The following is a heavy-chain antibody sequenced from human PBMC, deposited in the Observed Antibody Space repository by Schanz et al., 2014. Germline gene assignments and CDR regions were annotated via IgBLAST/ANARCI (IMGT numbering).Heavy chain of an antibody. CDR3: ATAEDASGSYGLPACGV. CDR2: LDLEDGEI. Sequence: QVQLVQSGAEVKKAGASVKVSCKVSGYTLSKLSIHWVRQAPGKGLECMGGLDLEDGEIVYAEQLKGRVTMTEDTSTDTAYMELSSLRSQDTAVYYCATAEDASGSYGLPACGVWGQGTTVIVSS. D-gene: IGHD3-10*01. J-gene: IGHJ6*02. CDR1: GYTLSKLS. V-gene: IGHV1-24*01.